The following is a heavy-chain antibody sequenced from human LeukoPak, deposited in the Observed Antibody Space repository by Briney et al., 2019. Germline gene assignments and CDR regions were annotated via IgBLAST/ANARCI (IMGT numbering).Heavy chain of an antibody. Sequence: GGSLRLSCAASGFAVSSNYMSWVRQAPGKGLEWVGRSRNKASSYTTEYAASVKGRFSISRDDSKNSLYLQMNSLKTEDTAVYYCTRNYYCNFWGQGTLVTVSS. CDR1: GFAVSSNY. D-gene: IGHD1-7*01. J-gene: IGHJ4*02. CDR3: TRNYYCNF. CDR2: SRNKASSYTT. V-gene: IGHV3-72*01.